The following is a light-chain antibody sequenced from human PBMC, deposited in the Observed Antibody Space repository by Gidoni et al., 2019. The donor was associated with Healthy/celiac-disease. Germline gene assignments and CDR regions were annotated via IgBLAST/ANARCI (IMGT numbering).Light chain of an antibody. CDR1: QSGSSN. J-gene: IGKJ5*01. Sequence: ETVMTPSPTTLSVSPGERATLSGRASQSGSSNVAWHQQTPGHPPRLLIDEASTRATGIPARCSGSGAGTDFPLTISSLEPEDFAVYCCQQRSNWPITFGQGTRLEIK. CDR2: EAS. V-gene: IGKV3-11*01. CDR3: QQRSNWPIT.